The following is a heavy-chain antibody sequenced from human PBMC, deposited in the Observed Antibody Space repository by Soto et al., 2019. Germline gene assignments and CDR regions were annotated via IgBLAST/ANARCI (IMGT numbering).Heavy chain of an antibody. CDR1: GYTFTSYY. CDR2: INPSGGST. D-gene: IGHD3-3*01. CDR3: ASTVYDFWSGYSGGVMNGMDV. Sequence: ASVKVSCKASGYTFTSYYMHWVRQAPGQGLEWMGIINPSGGSTSYAQKFQGRVTMTRDTSTSTVYMELSSLRSEDTAVYYCASTVYDFWSGYSGGVMNGMDVWGPGDTVAVSS. V-gene: IGHV1-46*01. J-gene: IGHJ6*02.